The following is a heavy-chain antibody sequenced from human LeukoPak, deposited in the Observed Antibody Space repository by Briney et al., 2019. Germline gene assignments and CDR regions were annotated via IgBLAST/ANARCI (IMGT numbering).Heavy chain of an antibody. D-gene: IGHD5-12*01. CDR2: INSDGTYT. CDR1: EFTFRNYW. V-gene: IGHV3-74*01. CDR3: ARDVQVATIYPLDY. Sequence: GGSLRLSCAASEFTFRNYWMHWVRQAPGKGLVWVSRINSDGTYTNYADSVKGRFTISRDNARNSLFLQMNSLRAEDTAVYYCARDVQVATIYPLDYWGQGTLVTVSS. J-gene: IGHJ4*02.